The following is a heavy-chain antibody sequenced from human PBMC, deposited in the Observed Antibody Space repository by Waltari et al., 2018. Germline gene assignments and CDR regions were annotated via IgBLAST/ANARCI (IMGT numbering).Heavy chain of an antibody. J-gene: IGHJ6*02. CDR2: IVVGSGNT. Sequence: QMQLVQPGPEVKKPGTSVKVSCKASGFTFTSSAMQWVRQARGQRLEWIGWIVVGSGNTNYAQKFQERVTITRDMSTSTAYMELSGLRSEDTAVYYCAASIAAAGHYGMDVWGQGTTVTVSS. V-gene: IGHV1-58*02. CDR3: AASIAAAGHYGMDV. D-gene: IGHD6-13*01. CDR1: GFTFTSSA.